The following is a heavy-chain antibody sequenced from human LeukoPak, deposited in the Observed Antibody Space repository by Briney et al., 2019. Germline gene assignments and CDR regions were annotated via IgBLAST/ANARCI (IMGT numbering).Heavy chain of an antibody. CDR3: ATGQQMNDH. Sequence: SETLSLTCTVSGGSISSYYWSWIPQPPGKGLEWIGNFYYSGSTNYNPSLKSRGTISLDTSKKQFSLKMTSVTAADTAVYYCATGQQMNDHWGQGTLVTVSS. CDR2: FYYSGST. J-gene: IGHJ5*02. CDR1: GGSISSYY. D-gene: IGHD6-13*01. V-gene: IGHV4-59*01.